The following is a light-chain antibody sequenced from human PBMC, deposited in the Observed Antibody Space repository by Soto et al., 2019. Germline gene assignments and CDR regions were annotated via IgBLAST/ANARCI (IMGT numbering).Light chain of an antibody. Sequence: EIVLTQSPGALSLSPGERATLSCRASQSVNSRFLAWYQQKPGQAPRLLIYDTSSRATGLPDRFSGSGSGTDFTLTISRLEPEDFAVYYCQQYGRSPWTFGQGTKVDIK. CDR2: DTS. CDR1: QSVNSRF. CDR3: QQYGRSPWT. V-gene: IGKV3-20*01. J-gene: IGKJ1*01.